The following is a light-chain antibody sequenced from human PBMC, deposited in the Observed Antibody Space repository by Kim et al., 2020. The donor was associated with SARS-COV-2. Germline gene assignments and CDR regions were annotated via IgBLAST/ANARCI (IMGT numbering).Light chain of an antibody. CDR2: GAS. CDR3: QRYGGSPPIT. J-gene: IGKJ5*01. Sequence: PGERATLSCRASQTLSSSFLAGYQQRPGQAPTLLIYGASTRATGIPDRFSGSGSGTDFTLTISRLEPEDFAVYYCQRYGGSPPITFGQGTRLEIK. CDR1: QTLSSSF. V-gene: IGKV3-20*01.